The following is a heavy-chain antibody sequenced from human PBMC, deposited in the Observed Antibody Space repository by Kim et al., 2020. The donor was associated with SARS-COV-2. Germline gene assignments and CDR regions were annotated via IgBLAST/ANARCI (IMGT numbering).Heavy chain of an antibody. Sequence: ADYVKGRFTISRDNAKNMLYLQLNRLRAEDTAVYYCARRQFTSGWYYFDYWGQGTLVTVSS. J-gene: IGHJ4*02. D-gene: IGHD6-19*01. V-gene: IGHV3-74*01. CDR3: ARRQFTSGWYYFDY.